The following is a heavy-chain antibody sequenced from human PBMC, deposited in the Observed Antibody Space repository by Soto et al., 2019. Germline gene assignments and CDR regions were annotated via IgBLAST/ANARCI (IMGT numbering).Heavy chain of an antibody. CDR1: GNTFTGYY. CDR3: ARDLGGSRDS. D-gene: IGHD1-26*01. J-gene: IGHJ4*02. Sequence: QVQLVQSGAEVKKPGASVKVSCKASGNTFTGYYIHWVRQAPGQGLEWMGWINPNNDGTTYGEKFQGRGTRTRDTSTSTAYRELSRLRSDDTAVYYCARDLGGSRDSWGQGTLVTVSS. CDR2: INPNNDGT. V-gene: IGHV1-2*02.